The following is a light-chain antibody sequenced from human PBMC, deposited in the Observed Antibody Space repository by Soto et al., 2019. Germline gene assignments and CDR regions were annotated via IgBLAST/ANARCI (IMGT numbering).Light chain of an antibody. CDR1: QSISIY. CDR3: QQSYSTLGT. Sequence: DIQMTQSPSSLSASVGDRVTITCRASQSISIYLNWYQQKPGKAPKLLIYGASSLQSGVPSRFSGSGSGTDFTLTIGSLQPEDSATYYCQQSYSTLGTFGQVTKVEIK. CDR2: GAS. V-gene: IGKV1-39*01. J-gene: IGKJ1*01.